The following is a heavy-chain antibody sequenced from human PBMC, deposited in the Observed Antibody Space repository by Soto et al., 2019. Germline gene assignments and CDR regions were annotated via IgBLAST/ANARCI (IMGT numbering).Heavy chain of an antibody. J-gene: IGHJ3*02. D-gene: IGHD4-17*01. V-gene: IGHV4-30-2*01. CDR2: IYHSGST. CDR1: GGSISSAGYS. Sequence: QLQLQESGSGLVKPSQTLSLTCAVSGGSISSAGYSWSWIRQPPGKGLEWIGYIYHSGSTYCNPSLKSRVTISVDRSKNQFSLNLSSVTAADTAVYYCASMSPTGFPAFHIWGQGTVVTVSS. CDR3: ASMSPTGFPAFHI.